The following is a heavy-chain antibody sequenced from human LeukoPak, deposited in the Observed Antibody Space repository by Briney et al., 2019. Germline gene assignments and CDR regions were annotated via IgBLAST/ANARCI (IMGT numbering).Heavy chain of an antibody. Sequence: SETLSLTCTVSGYSISSGYYWGWIRQSPGKGLEWIGTIFHSGSTYSNPSLKSRVTISVDTSKNQFSLNLSSVTAADTAVYYCARVGYYPDYYMDVWGKGTTVTVSS. D-gene: IGHD2-21*01. CDR2: IFHSGST. V-gene: IGHV4-38-2*02. J-gene: IGHJ6*03. CDR3: ARVGYYPDYYMDV. CDR1: GYSISSGYY.